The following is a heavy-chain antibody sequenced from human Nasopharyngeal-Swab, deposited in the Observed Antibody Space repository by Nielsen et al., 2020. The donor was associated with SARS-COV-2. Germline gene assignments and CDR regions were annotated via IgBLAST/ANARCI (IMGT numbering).Heavy chain of an antibody. V-gene: IGHV3-23*01. Sequence: WSRQSPGQGLEWVSAISGSGGSTYYADSVKGRFTISRDNSKNTLYLQMNSLRAEDTAVYYCAKMAGRGYSYGDFEGYFDYWGQGTLVTVS. CDR3: AKMAGRGYSYGDFEGYFDY. CDR2: ISGSGGST. D-gene: IGHD5-18*01. J-gene: IGHJ4*02.